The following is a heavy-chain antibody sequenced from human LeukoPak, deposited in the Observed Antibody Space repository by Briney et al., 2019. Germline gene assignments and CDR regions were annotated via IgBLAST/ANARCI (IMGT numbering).Heavy chain of an antibody. CDR1: GFTVSSNY. CDR3: ARKHRSYYSYFDY. V-gene: IGHV3-66*01. J-gene: IGHJ4*02. Sequence: GGSLRLSCAASGFTVSSNYMSWVRQAPGKGLEWVSVIYSGGSTYYANSVKGRFTISRDNSKNTLYLQMNSLRAEDTAVYYCARKHRSYYSYFDYWGQGTLVTVSS. D-gene: IGHD3-10*01. CDR2: IYSGGST.